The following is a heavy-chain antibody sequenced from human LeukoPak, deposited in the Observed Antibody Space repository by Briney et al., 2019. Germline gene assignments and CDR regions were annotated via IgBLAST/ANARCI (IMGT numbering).Heavy chain of an antibody. CDR1: GFTFSSYA. Sequence: GGSLRLSCAASGFTFSSYAMHWVRQAPGKGLEWVAVISYDGSNKYYADSVKGRFTISRDNSKNTLYLQMNSLGAEDTAVYYCAREIQKAFFDYWGQGTLVTVSS. CDR2: ISYDGSNK. V-gene: IGHV3-30-3*01. J-gene: IGHJ4*02. CDR3: AREIQKAFFDY. D-gene: IGHD5-18*01.